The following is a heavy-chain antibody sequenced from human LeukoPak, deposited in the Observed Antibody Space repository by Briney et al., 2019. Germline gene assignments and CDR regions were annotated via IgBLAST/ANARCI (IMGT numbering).Heavy chain of an antibody. J-gene: IGHJ3*02. CDR3: ARLVDAFDI. Sequence: SETLSLTCTVSGGSISSGGYYWSWIRQPAGKGLEWIGRMYTSGNTNYNPSLKSRATISVDTSKNQFSLKLSSVTAADTAVYYCARLVDAFDIWGQGTMVTVSS. D-gene: IGHD2-15*01. CDR1: GGSISSGGYY. CDR2: MYTSGNT. V-gene: IGHV4-61*02.